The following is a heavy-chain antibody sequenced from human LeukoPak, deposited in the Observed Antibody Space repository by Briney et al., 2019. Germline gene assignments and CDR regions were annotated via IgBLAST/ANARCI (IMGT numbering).Heavy chain of an antibody. J-gene: IGHJ4*02. D-gene: IGHD4-23*01. CDR3: ARGRPHGNDY. CDR2: IASDGSST. V-gene: IGHV3-74*01. Sequence: GGSLRLSCAASGFTFSSYWMNWVRQAPGKGLVWVSRIASDGSSTTYADSVKGRFSISRDNAKNTLYLQMNSLRVEDTAAYYCARGRPHGNDYRGQGTLVTVSS. CDR1: GFTFSSYW.